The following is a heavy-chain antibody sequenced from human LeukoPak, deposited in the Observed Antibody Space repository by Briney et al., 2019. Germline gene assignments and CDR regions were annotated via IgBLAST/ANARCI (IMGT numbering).Heavy chain of an antibody. CDR1: GFTFSSYA. Sequence: GGSLRLSCAASGFTFSSYAMSWVRQAPGKGLEWVSAISGSGGSTYYADSVKGRLTISRDNSKNTLYLQMNSLRVEDTAVYYCAKGVGGSSGYYGPDWGQGTLVTVSS. J-gene: IGHJ4*02. V-gene: IGHV3-23*01. D-gene: IGHD3-22*01. CDR3: AKGVGGSSGYYGPD. CDR2: ISGSGGST.